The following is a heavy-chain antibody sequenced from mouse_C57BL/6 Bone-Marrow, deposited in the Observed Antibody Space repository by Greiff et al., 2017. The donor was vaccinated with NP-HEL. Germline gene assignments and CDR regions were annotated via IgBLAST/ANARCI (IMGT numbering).Heavy chain of an antibody. D-gene: IGHD2-14*01. CDR3: TQGRRAMDY. Sequence: EVKLQESGGGLVQPGGSMKLSCVASGFTFSNYWMNWVRQSPEKGLEWVAQIRLKSDNYATHYAESVKGRFTISRDDSKSSVYLQMNNLRAEDTGIYYCTQGRRAMDYWGQGTSVTVSS. CDR1: GFTFSNYW. J-gene: IGHJ4*01. CDR2: IRLKSDNYAT. V-gene: IGHV6-3*01.